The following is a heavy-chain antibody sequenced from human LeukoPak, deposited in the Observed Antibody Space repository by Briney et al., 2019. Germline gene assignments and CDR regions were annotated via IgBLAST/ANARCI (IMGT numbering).Heavy chain of an antibody. CDR2: INPSGGST. Sequence: ASVKVSCKASGYTFTGYYMHWERQAPGQGFEWMGIINPSGGSTNYAQKFQGRVTMTRDTSTSTVYMELSSLRSDDTAVYYCANTRDGYNGNYFDCWGQGTLVTVSS. CDR3: ANTRDGYNGNYFDC. D-gene: IGHD5-24*01. V-gene: IGHV1-46*01. J-gene: IGHJ4*02. CDR1: GYTFTGYY.